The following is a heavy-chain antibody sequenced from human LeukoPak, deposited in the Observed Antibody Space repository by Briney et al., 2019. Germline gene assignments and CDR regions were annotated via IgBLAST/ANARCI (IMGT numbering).Heavy chain of an antibody. J-gene: IGHJ6*02. CDR1: GFTFSSYR. Sequence: GGSLRLSCAASGFTFSSYRMNWVRQAPGKGLEWVSSISSSSSYIYYADSVKGRFTISRDNAKNSLYLQMNSLRAEDTAVYYCARSAREWYYYDFCLDVWGQGTTVTVSS. V-gene: IGHV3-21*01. CDR3: ARSAREWYYYDFCLDV. CDR2: ISSSSSYI. D-gene: IGHD3-22*01.